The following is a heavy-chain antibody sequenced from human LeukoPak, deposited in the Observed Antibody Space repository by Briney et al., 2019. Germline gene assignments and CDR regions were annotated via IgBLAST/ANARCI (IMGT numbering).Heavy chain of an antibody. CDR2: LRYDGNNK. Sequence: GGSLRLSCAASGFTFSDYGMHWVRQAPGKWLEWVAFLRYDGNNKYYADSVKGRFTISRDTSENTLYLQMNSLRAEDTAVYYCARVGLPTVTSVSDYWGQGTLVSVSS. CDR3: ARVGLPTVTSVSDY. J-gene: IGHJ4*02. D-gene: IGHD4-11*01. V-gene: IGHV3-30*02. CDR1: GFTFSDYG.